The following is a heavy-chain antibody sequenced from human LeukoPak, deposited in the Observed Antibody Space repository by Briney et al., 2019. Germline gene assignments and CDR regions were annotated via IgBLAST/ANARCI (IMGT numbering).Heavy chain of an antibody. Sequence: GGSPRLSCAASGFTFSSYAMSWVRQAPGKGLEWVSAISGSGGSTYYADSVKGRFTISRDNSKNTLYLQMNSLRAEDTAVYYCAKVIRLYYYDSSGYKPLVPLDYWGQGTLVTVSS. V-gene: IGHV3-23*01. CDR3: AKVIRLYYYDSSGYKPLVPLDY. CDR1: GFTFSSYA. J-gene: IGHJ4*02. D-gene: IGHD3-22*01. CDR2: ISGSGGST.